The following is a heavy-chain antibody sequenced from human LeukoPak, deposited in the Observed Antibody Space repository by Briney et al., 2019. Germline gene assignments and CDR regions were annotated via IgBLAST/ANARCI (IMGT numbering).Heavy chain of an antibody. CDR1: GYTFTSYG. CDR2: ISAYNGNT. D-gene: IGHD5-24*01. J-gene: IGHJ3*02. V-gene: IGHV1-18*01. Sequence: EASVKVSCKASGYTFTSYGISWVRQAPGQGLEWMGWISAYNGNTNYAQKLQGRVTMTTDTSTSTAYMELRSLRSEDTAVYYCAKEKDDPENALDIWGQGTMVTVSS. CDR3: AKEKDDPENALDI.